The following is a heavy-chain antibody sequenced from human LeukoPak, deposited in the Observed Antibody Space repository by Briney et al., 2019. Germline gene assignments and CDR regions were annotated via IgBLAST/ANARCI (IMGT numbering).Heavy chain of an antibody. V-gene: IGHV4-30-2*01. Sequence: SETLSLTCAVSVGSISSGGYSWSWIRQPPGKGREWIGYIYHSVSTYYNPSLKSRVTISVDRSKNQCSRKLSSVTAADTAVYYCARAKGYSSSRGAFDIWGQGTMVTVSS. J-gene: IGHJ3*02. CDR3: ARAKGYSSSRGAFDI. CDR1: VGSISSGGYS. D-gene: IGHD6-6*01. CDR2: IYHSVST.